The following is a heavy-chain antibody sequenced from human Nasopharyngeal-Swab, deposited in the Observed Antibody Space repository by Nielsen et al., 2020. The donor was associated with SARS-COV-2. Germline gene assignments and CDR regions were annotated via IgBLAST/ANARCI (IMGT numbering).Heavy chain of an antibody. CDR2: ISYYGINK. V-gene: IGHV3-30-3*01. D-gene: IGHD4-17*01. Sequence: GRQAPGEGLEWGAVISYYGINKYYADSVKGRLTISRDNYKNTLYMQMNSLRAKDTAVYYYARDGPDYGDYAIDYWGQGTLVTVSS. J-gene: IGHJ4*02. CDR3: ARDGPDYGDYAIDY.